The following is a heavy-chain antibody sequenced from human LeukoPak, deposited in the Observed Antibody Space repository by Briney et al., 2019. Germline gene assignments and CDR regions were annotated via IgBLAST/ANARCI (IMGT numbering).Heavy chain of an antibody. Sequence: GGSLRLSCAASGFTFSDYYMSWIRQAPGKGLEWVSYISSSGSTIYYADSVKGRFTISRDNAKNSLYLQMNSLRAEDTAVYYCAREGIAAAGTENWFDPWGQGTLATVSS. CDR1: GFTFSDYY. CDR2: ISSSGSTI. V-gene: IGHV3-11*04. D-gene: IGHD6-13*01. CDR3: AREGIAAAGTENWFDP. J-gene: IGHJ5*02.